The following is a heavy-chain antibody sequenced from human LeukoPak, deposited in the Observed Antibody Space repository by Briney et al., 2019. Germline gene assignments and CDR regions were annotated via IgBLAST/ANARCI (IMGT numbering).Heavy chain of an antibody. Sequence: GGPLRLSCAASGFTVSSNYMSWVRQAPGKGLEWVSVIYSGGSTYYADSVKGRFTISRDNSKNTLYLQTNSLRAEDTAVYYCYSMIVVTIRVINDYWGQGTLVTVSS. J-gene: IGHJ4*02. CDR3: YSMIVVTIRVINDY. CDR2: IYSGGST. V-gene: IGHV3-66*01. CDR1: GFTVSSNY. D-gene: IGHD3-22*01.